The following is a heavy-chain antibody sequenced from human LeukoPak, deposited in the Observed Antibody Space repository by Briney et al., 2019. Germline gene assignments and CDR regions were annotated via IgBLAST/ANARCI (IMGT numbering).Heavy chain of an antibody. CDR1: RFNFSSYG. Sequence: GGSLRLSCAVSRFNFSSYGMHWVRQAPGKGLEWVTFIRFGGTIKNYADSVKGRFTISRVDSKNTLYLQMNNLRTEDTAVYYCTCTHRSPPVWGQGTLATVSS. J-gene: IGHJ4*02. V-gene: IGHV3-30*02. CDR2: IRFGGTIK. D-gene: IGHD3-10*01. CDR3: TCTHRSPPV.